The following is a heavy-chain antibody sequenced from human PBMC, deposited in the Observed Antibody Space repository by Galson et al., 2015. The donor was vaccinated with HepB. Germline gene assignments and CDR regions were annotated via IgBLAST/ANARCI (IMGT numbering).Heavy chain of an antibody. Sequence: SVKVSCKASGYSLTDYDINWVRQASGQGLEWMGWMSPKSGNTGYAQKFQGRITMTRDTSMNTAYMELSSLRSDDTAIYYCARGLRYFDWLPWGQGTLVTVSS. D-gene: IGHD3-9*01. CDR1: GYSLTDYD. CDR2: MSPKSGNT. CDR3: ARGLRYFDWLP. J-gene: IGHJ5*02. V-gene: IGHV1-8*01.